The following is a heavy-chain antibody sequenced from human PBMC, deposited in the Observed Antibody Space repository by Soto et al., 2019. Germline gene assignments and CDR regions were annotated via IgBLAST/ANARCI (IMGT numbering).Heavy chain of an antibody. CDR1: GYTFTSYG. Sequence: GASVKVSCKASGYTFTSYGISWVRQAPGQGLEWMGWISAYNGNTNYAQKLQGRVTMTTDTSTSTAYMELRSLRSDDTAVYYCARDPLIVYSSSWYVLGKMNFDYWGQGTLVTVSS. V-gene: IGHV1-18*01. CDR3: ARDPLIVYSSSWYVLGKMNFDY. D-gene: IGHD6-13*01. CDR2: ISAYNGNT. J-gene: IGHJ4*02.